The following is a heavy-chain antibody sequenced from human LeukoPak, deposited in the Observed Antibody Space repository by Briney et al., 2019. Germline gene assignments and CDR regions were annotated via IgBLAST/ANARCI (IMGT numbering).Heavy chain of an antibody. V-gene: IGHV3-7*01. D-gene: IGHD1-14*01. CDR2: IKQDGSEK. J-gene: IGHJ4*02. Sequence: GGSLRLSCAASGFTFSSYWMSWVRQAPGKGLEWVANIKQDGSEKYYVDSVKGRFTISRDNARNSLYVQMNSLRPEDTAVYYCARSHTATDFPLNDYWGREPWSPSPQ. CDR3: ARSHTATDFPLNDY. CDR1: GFTFSSYW.